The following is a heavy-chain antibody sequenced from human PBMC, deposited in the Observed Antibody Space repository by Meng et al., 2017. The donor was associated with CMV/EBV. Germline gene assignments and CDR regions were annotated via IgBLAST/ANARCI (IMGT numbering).Heavy chain of an antibody. V-gene: IGHV4-31*02. D-gene: IGHD1-26*01. CDR1: GGSISSGGYY. Sequence: SGGSISSGGYYSSWIRQHPGKGLEWVGYIYYSGSTYYNPSLKSRVTISVDTSKNQFSLKLSSVTAADTAVYYCARGTTVGATYAVDYWGQGTLVTVSS. J-gene: IGHJ4*02. CDR3: ARGTTVGATYAVDY. CDR2: IYYSGST.